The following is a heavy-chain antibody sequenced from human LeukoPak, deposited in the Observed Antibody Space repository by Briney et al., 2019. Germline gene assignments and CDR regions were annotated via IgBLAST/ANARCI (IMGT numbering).Heavy chain of an antibody. J-gene: IGHJ4*02. Sequence: GGSLRLSCAASGFSFSIYTISWGRQAPGEGLWWVSSISGSSNDIYYANSVKGRFTISRDNAKNSLYLQMNSLRAEETAVYYCLRNRSKGCLDYWGQGTLVTVSS. CDR3: LRNRSKGCLDY. V-gene: IGHV3-21*01. CDR2: ISGSSNDI. CDR1: GFSFSIYT.